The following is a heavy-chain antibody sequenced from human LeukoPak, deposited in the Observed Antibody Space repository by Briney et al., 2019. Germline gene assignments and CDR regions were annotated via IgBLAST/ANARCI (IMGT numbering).Heavy chain of an antibody. CDR2: INHSGST. CDR3: ARVLGYYVDDY. V-gene: IGHV4-34*01. D-gene: IGHD1-26*01. J-gene: IGHJ4*02. Sequence: PSETLSLTCAVYGGSFSGYYWSWIRQPPGKGLEWIGEINHSGSTNYNPSLKSRVTISVDTSKNQFSLKLSSVTAADTAVYYCARVLGYYVDDYWGQGTLVTVSS. CDR1: GGSFSGYY.